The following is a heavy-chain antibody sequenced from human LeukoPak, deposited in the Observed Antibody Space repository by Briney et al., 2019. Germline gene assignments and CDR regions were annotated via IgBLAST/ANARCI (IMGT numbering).Heavy chain of an antibody. CDR2: INPSGGST. CDR3: ARASDGVYYDSSGYYSGVWHFDY. CDR1: GYTFTSYY. Sequence: GASVKVSCKASGYTFTSYYMHWVRQAPGQGLEWMGIINPSGGSTSYAQKFQGRVTMTRDTSTSTVYTELSSLRSEDTAVYYCARASDGVYYDSSGYYSGVWHFDYWGQGTLVTVSS. D-gene: IGHD3-22*01. J-gene: IGHJ4*02. V-gene: IGHV1-46*01.